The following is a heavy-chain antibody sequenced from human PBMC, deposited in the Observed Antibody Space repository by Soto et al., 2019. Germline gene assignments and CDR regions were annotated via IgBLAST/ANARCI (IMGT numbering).Heavy chain of an antibody. CDR1: GGSFSGYY. J-gene: IGHJ6*02. CDR2: INHSGST. V-gene: IGHV4-34*01. CDR3: ARGYGDYGGYYGMDV. Sequence: QVQLQQWGAGLLKPSETLSLTCAVYGGSFSGYYWSWIRQPPGKGLEWIGEINHSGSTNYNPSLKSRVTISVDTSKNQFSLKLSSVTAADTAAYYCARGYGDYGGYYGMDVWGQGTTVTVSS. D-gene: IGHD4-17*01.